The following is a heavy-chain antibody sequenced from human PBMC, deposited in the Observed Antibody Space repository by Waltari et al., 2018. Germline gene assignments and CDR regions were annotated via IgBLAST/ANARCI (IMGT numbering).Heavy chain of an antibody. J-gene: IGHJ4*02. CDR3: ARYSTPYNWNRGEMDH. CDR2: ISSSSSSI. Sequence: EVQLVESGGGLVKPGGSLRLSCAASGFTFSSYSMNWVRQAPGKGLEWVSSISSSSSSIYYADSVKGRFTISRDNAKNSLYLQMNSLRAEDTAVYYCARYSTPYNWNRGEMDHWGQGTLVTVSS. CDR1: GFTFSSYS. D-gene: IGHD1-20*01. V-gene: IGHV3-21*01.